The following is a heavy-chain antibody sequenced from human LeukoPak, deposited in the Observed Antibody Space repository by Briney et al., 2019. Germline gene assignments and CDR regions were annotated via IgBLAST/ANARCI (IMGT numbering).Heavy chain of an antibody. CDR2: INHSGST. CDR3: GRRGPYGMDV. J-gene: IGHJ6*02. Sequence: SETLSLTCAVYGGSFSGYYWSWIRQPPGKGLEWIGEINHSGSTNYNPSLKGRVAISVDTSKNQFSLKLSSVTAADTAVYYCGRRGPYGMDVWAKGPRSPSP. V-gene: IGHV4-34*01. CDR1: GGSFSGYY.